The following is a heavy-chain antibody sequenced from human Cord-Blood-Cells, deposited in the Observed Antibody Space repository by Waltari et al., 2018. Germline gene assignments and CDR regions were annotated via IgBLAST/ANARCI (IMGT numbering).Heavy chain of an antibody. CDR2: IDWDDDK. CDR3: ARIVRYSSSYYYYGMDV. D-gene: IGHD6-6*01. V-gene: IGHV2-70*01. Sequence: QVTLRESGPALVKPTQTLTLTCTFSGFSLSTSGMCVSWIRQPPGKALEWLALIDWDDDKDYSTSLKTRLTISKDTSKNQVVLTMTNMDPVDTATYYCARIVRYSSSYYYYGMDVWGQGTTVTVSS. CDR1: GFSLSTSGMC. J-gene: IGHJ6*02.